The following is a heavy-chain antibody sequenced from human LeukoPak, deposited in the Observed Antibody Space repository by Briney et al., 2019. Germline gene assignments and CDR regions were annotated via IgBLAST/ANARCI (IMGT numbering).Heavy chain of an antibody. CDR1: GDSISSGGYS. J-gene: IGHJ4*02. Sequence: PSETLSLTCAVSGDSISSGGYSWSWIRQPPGKGLEWIGYIYHSGSTYYNPSLKSRVTISVDRSKNQFSLKLSSVTAADTAVYYCARGPAAAITYFDYWGQGTLVTVSS. CDR2: IYHSGST. D-gene: IGHD2-2*01. CDR3: ARGPAAAITYFDY. V-gene: IGHV4-30-2*01.